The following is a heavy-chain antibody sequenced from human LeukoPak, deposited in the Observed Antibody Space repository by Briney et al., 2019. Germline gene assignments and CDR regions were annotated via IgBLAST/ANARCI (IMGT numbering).Heavy chain of an antibody. J-gene: IGHJ6*03. V-gene: IGHV3-21*01. Sequence: GGSLRLSCAASGFTFSSYSMNWVRQAPGKGLEWVSSISSSSSYIYYADSVKGRFTISRDNAKNSLYLQMNSLRAGDTAVYYCARDYGSGSLYYYYMDIWGKGTTVTISS. CDR3: ARDYGSGSLYYYYMDI. CDR2: ISSSSSYI. D-gene: IGHD3-10*01. CDR1: GFTFSSYS.